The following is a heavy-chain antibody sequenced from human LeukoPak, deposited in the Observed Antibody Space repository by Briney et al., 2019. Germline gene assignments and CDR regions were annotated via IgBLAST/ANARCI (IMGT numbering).Heavy chain of an antibody. CDR3: ARPYYYDSSGYYYSGESDAFDI. CDR1: GFTFSSYA. J-gene: IGHJ3*02. CDR2: ISYDGSNK. Sequence: GRSLRLSCAASGFTFSSYAMHWVRQAPGKGLEWVAVISYDGSNKYYADSVKGRFTISRDNSKNTLYLQMNSLRAEDTVVYYCARPYYYDSSGYYYSGESDAFDIWGQGTMVTVSS. D-gene: IGHD3-22*01. V-gene: IGHV3-30*04.